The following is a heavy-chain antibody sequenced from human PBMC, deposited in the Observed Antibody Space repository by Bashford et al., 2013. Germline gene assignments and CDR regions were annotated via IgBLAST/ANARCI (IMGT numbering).Heavy chain of an antibody. J-gene: IGHJ5*02. CDR2: IIPIFGTA. CDR1: GGSFSSYT. D-gene: IGHD3-10*01. Sequence: SVKVSCKAAGGSFSSYTISWVRQAPGQGLEWMGGIIPIFGTANYAQKFQGRVTITADEFTNTVYMELSSLRSEDTAVYYCARDRDYGSGTYWFDPWGQGTLVTVSS. V-gene: IGHV1-69*13. CDR3: ARDRDYGSGTYWFDP.